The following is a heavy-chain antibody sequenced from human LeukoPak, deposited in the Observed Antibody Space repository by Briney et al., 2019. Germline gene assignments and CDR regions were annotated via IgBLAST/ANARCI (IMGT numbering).Heavy chain of an antibody. CDR1: GGSISSYY. V-gene: IGHV4-4*07. CDR3: ARGGSWSDFDY. Sequence: KPSETLSLTCTVSGGSISSYYWSWIRQTAGKGLEWIGRIYTSGSTDYNPSLKSRVTISVDKSKNQLSLKLTSVTAADTAVYYCARGGSWSDFDYWGQGTLVTVSS. D-gene: IGHD6-13*01. J-gene: IGHJ4*02. CDR2: IYTSGST.